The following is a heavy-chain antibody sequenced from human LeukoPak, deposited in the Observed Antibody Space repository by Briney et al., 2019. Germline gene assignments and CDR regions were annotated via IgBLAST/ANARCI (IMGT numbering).Heavy chain of an antibody. J-gene: IGHJ5*02. CDR1: GFTFSSYE. CDR3: ASSPAAAGPWDPSDWFDP. D-gene: IGHD6-13*01. CDR2: ISSSGSTI. V-gene: IGHV3-48*03. Sequence: PEGSLRLSCAASGFTFSSYEMNWVRQAPGKGLEWVSYISSSGSTIYYADSVKGRFTISRDNAKNSLYLQMNSLRAEDTAVYYCASSPAAAGPWDPSDWFDPWGQGTLVTVSS.